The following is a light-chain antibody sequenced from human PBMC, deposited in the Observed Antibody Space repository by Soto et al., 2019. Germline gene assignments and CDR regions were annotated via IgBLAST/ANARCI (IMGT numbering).Light chain of an antibody. V-gene: IGKV1-39*01. J-gene: IGKJ2*01. CDR3: QQRYSNPYT. CDR2: AAS. Sequence: DIQMTQSPSSLSASVGARVTITCRASQSTSSYLNWYQQKPGKAPKLLIYAASSLQSGVPSRFSGSGSWTDFTLNISSLQPADFATYYCQQRYSNPYTSGQGTPLEIK. CDR1: QSTSSY.